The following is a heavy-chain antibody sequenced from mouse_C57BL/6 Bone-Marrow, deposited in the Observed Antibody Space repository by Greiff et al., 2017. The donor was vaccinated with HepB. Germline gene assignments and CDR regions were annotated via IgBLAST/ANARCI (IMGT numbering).Heavy chain of an antibody. CDR3: ARHGYYSNYVDWYFDV. J-gene: IGHJ1*03. CDR2: ISNGGGST. D-gene: IGHD2-5*01. CDR1: GFTFSDYY. V-gene: IGHV5-12*01. Sequence: EVHLVESGGGLVQPGGSLKLSCAASGFTFSDYYMYWVRQTPEKRLEWVAYISNGGGSTYYPDTVKGRFTISRDNAKNTLYLQMSRLKSEDTAMYYCARHGYYSNYVDWYFDVWGTGTTVTVSS.